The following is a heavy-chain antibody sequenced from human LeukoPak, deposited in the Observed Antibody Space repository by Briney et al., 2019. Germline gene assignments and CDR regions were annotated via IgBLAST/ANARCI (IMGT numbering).Heavy chain of an antibody. CDR2: IHHSGST. CDR1: GGSISSYY. CDR3: ARVRYCGGWYPYYFDY. V-gene: IGHV4-59*01. D-gene: IGHD2-21*01. J-gene: IGHJ4*02. Sequence: SETLSLTCTGSGGSISSYYWSWIRQPPGKGLEWIGYIHHSGSTNYNPSLKSRVTISVDTSNNQFSLKLSSVTAADTAMYYCARVRYCGGWYPYYFDYWGLGTLVTVSS.